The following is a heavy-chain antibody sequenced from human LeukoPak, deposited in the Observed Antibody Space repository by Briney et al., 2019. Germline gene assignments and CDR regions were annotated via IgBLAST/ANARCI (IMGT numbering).Heavy chain of an antibody. CDR1: GGSISSYY. CDR3: ARDRSLAAAGTSWFDP. Sequence: SETLSLTCTVSGGSISSYYWSWIRQPAGKGLEWIGRTYTSGSTNYNPSLKSRVTMSVDTSKNQFSLKLSSVTAADTAVYYCARDRSLAAAGTSWFDPWGQGTLVTVSS. CDR2: TYTSGST. V-gene: IGHV4-4*07. D-gene: IGHD6-13*01. J-gene: IGHJ5*02.